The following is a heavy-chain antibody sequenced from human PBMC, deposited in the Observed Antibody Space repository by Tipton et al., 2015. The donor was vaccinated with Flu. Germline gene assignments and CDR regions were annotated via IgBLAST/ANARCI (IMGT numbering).Heavy chain of an antibody. D-gene: IGHD3-10*02. CDR2: IYHSGTT. Sequence: TLSLTCFVSGDSIDSRYYLGLVRQPPGKGLEWVGTIYHSGTTYYNPSLKSRLTISVDTSKNQFSLTLSSVTAADTAVYYCARHTGDSVRGVIDYWGQGTLVTVSS. V-gene: IGHV4-38-2*01. CDR1: GDSIDSRYY. CDR3: ARHTGDSVRGVIDY. J-gene: IGHJ4*02.